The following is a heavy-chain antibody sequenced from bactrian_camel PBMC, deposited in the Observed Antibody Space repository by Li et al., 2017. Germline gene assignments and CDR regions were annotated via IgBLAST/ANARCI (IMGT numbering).Heavy chain of an antibody. CDR1: GFTFSGYG. CDR3: ATRSYCTTTSASGFTY. V-gene: IGHV3-2*01. Sequence: HVQLVESGGGLVQPGGSLRHSCAASGFTFSGYGMTWVRQAPGKGLEWVSSIYTGGSSTRYADSVKGRFTISKDNAENTLQMNSLKPEDTAMYYCATRSYCTTTSASGFTYWGHGTQVTVS. CDR2: IYTGGSST. J-gene: IGHJ4*01. D-gene: IGHD2*01.